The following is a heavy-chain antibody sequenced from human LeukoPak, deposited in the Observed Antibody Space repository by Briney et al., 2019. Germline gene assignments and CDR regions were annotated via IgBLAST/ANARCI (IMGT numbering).Heavy chain of an antibody. CDR3: ARTAARHNWFGP. J-gene: IGHJ5*02. CDR2: INPSGGST. CDR1: GYTFTSYD. D-gene: IGHD6-6*01. V-gene: IGHV1-46*01. Sequence: ASVKLSCKASGYTFTSYDMHWVRQAPGQGLEWMGIINPSGGSTSYAQKFQGRVTMTRDMSTSTVYTVLSSLGSEDTAVYYCARTAARHNWFGPWGQGTLVTVSS.